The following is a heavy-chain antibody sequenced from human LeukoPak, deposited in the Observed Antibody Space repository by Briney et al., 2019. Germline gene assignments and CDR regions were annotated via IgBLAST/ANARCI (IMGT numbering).Heavy chain of an antibody. J-gene: IGHJ4*02. D-gene: IGHD6-13*01. Sequence: SETLSLTCTVSGGSIGSYYWSWIRQPPGKGLEWIGYIYYSGSTNYNPSLKSRVTISVDTSKNQFSLKLSSVTAADTAVYYCARGLMMAVAGRGEFHYWGQGTLVTVS. CDR2: IYYSGST. V-gene: IGHV4-59*01. CDR1: GGSIGSYY. CDR3: ARGLMMAVAGRGEFHY.